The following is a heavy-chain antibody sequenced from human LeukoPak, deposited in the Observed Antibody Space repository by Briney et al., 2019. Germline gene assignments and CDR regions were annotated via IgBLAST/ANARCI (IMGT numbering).Heavy chain of an antibody. CDR3: ARDHQTNDY. CDR1: GYTFSSYG. CDR2: IKAYNGNT. J-gene: IGHJ4*02. Sequence: GASVKVSCKGSGYTFSSYGISWGRQGPGKGLEWMGWIKAYNGNTNYAQKLQGRVTMTTDTSTSTAYMELRSLRSDDTAVYYCARDHQTNDYWGQGTLVTVSS. V-gene: IGHV1-18*01.